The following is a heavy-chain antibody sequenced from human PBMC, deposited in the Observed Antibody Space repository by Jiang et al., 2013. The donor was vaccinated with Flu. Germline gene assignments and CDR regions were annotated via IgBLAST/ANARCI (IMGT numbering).Heavy chain of an antibody. V-gene: IGHV4-39*01. CDR3: ARQEAGSGSYYDY. D-gene: IGHD3-10*01. J-gene: IGHJ4*02. CDR2: IYYSGST. Sequence: PGLVKPSETLSLTCTVSGGSISSSSYYWGWIRQPPGKGLEWIGSIYYSGSTYYNPSLKSRVTISVDTSKNQFSLKLSSVTAADTAVYYCARQEAGSGSYYDYWGQGTLVTVSS. CDR1: GGSISSSSYY.